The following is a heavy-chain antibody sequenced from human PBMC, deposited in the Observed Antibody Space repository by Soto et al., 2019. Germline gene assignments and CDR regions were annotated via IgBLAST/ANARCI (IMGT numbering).Heavy chain of an antibody. CDR1: GYTFTSYY. CDR3: ASSLLTPFDY. CDR2: INPSGGST. Sequence: ASVKVSCKASGYTFTSYYMHWVRQAPGQGLEWMGIINPSGGSTSYAQKFQGRVTMTRDTSTSTVYVELSSLRSEDTAVYYCASSLLTPFDYWGQGTLVTVSS. J-gene: IGHJ4*02. D-gene: IGHD7-27*01. V-gene: IGHV1-46*01.